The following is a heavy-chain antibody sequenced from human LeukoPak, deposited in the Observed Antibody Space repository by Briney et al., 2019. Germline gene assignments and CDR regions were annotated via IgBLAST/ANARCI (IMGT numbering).Heavy chain of an antibody. D-gene: IGHD4-23*01. CDR2: IYTSGST. CDR1: GGSFSSYY. Sequence: SETLSLTCAVYGGSFSSYYWSWIRQPAGKGLEWIGRIYTSGSTNYNPSLKSRVTMSVDTSKNQFSLKLSSVTAADTALYYCARVSVVTEAFDIWGQGTMVTVSS. V-gene: IGHV4-59*10. CDR3: ARVSVVTEAFDI. J-gene: IGHJ3*02.